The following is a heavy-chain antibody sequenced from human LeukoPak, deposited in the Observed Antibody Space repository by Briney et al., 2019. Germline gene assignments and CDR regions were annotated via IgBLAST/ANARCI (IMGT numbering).Heavy chain of an antibody. CDR3: ARLVSSGWYYDY. J-gene: IGHJ4*02. Sequence: PGGSLRLSCAASGFTFSSYDMHWVRQVTGKGLEWVSAIGTAGDTYYPGSVKGRFTISRENAKNSLYLQMNSLRAGDTAVYYCARLVSSGWYYDYWGQGTLVTVSS. V-gene: IGHV3-13*01. CDR1: GFTFSSYD. D-gene: IGHD6-19*01. CDR2: IGTAGDT.